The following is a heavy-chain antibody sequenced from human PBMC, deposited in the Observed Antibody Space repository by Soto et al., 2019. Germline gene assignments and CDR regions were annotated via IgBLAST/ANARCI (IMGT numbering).Heavy chain of an antibody. CDR3: AATGYTYGYHFDH. V-gene: IGHV5-10-1*01. Sequence: ESLKISCKASGYTFTSYWITWVRQMPGKGLEWMGRIDPSDSSTSYSPSFQGHVTISTDRSISTAHLQWSSLKVSDTAMYYCAATGYTYGYHFDHWGLGTQVTVSS. CDR1: GYTFTSYW. D-gene: IGHD5-18*01. J-gene: IGHJ4*02. CDR2: IDPSDSST.